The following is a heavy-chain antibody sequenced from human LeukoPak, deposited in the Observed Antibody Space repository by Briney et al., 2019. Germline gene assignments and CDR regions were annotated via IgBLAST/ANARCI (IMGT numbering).Heavy chain of an antibody. V-gene: IGHV3-21*01. D-gene: IGHD1-26*01. CDR1: GFTFSSYS. CDR3: ARDPYSGGYGAYYYYYMDV. J-gene: IGHJ6*03. Sequence: GGSLRLSCAASGFTFSSYSMNWVRQAPGKGLEWVSSISSRSSYIYYADSVKGRYTISRDNAKNSLYLQMDSLRAEDTAVYYCARDPYSGGYGAYYYYYMDVWGKGTTVTISS. CDR2: ISSRSSYI.